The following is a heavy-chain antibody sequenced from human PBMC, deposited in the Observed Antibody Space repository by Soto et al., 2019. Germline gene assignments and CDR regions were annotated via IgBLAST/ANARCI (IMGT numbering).Heavy chain of an antibody. V-gene: IGHV4-59*01. CDR3: ARVRIAVAGTVIDY. CDR1: GGSIGSYY. CDR2: IYYSGST. Sequence: SETLSLTCTVSGGSIGSYYWSWIRQPPGKGLEWIGYIYYSGSTNYNPSLKSRVTISVDTSKNQFSLKLSSVTAADTAVYYCARVRIAVAGTVIDYWGQGTLVTVSS. D-gene: IGHD6-19*01. J-gene: IGHJ4*02.